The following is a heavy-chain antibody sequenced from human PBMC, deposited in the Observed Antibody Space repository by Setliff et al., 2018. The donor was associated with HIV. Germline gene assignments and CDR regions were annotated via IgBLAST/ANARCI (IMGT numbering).Heavy chain of an antibody. D-gene: IGHD3-3*01. J-gene: IGHJ5*02. Sequence: SETLSLTCIVSGDSINSGSYYWGWIRQPPGKGLEWIGTIYNGGASHYNPSLKSRVIIFLDTSKNQFSLELTSVTAADTAVYYCAREAPSEPTRYYNFWSGYPDWFDPWGQ. CDR3: AREAPSEPTRYYNFWSGYPDWFDP. CDR2: IYNGGAS. V-gene: IGHV4-39*07. CDR1: GDSINSGSYY.